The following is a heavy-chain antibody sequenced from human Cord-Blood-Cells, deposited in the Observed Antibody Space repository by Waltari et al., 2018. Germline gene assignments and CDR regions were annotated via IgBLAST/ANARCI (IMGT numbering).Heavy chain of an antibody. D-gene: IGHD2-21*01. Sequence: QVQLVQSGAEVKKPGSSVKVSCKASGGTFSSYPISRVRQAPGQGLEWMGRIIPILGIANYAQKFQGRVTITADKSTSTAYMELSSLRSEDTAVYYCARDGGLGGDWYFDLWGRGTLVTVSS. CDR3: ARDGGLGGDWYFDL. CDR2: IIPILGIA. J-gene: IGHJ2*01. CDR1: GGTFSSYP. V-gene: IGHV1-69*04.